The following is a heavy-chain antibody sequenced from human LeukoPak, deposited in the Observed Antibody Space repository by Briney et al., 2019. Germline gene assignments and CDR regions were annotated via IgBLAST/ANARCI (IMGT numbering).Heavy chain of an antibody. Sequence: GGSLRLSCAASGFSFSSYWMSWVRQAPGKGLEWVANINQDGSEKFYVDSVKGRFTISRDNAKNSVCLQMNSLRAEDTAVYYCARGVVVVAASSWDYGMDVWGQGTTVTVSS. V-gene: IGHV3-7*01. J-gene: IGHJ6*02. CDR2: INQDGSEK. CDR1: GFSFSSYW. CDR3: ARGVVVVAASSWDYGMDV. D-gene: IGHD2-15*01.